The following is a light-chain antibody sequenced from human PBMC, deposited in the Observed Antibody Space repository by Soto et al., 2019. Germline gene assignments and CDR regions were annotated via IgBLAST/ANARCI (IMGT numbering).Light chain of an antibody. J-gene: IGKJ1*01. V-gene: IGKV3-20*01. CDR3: QQYGSSPPWS. CDR1: QSVSSSY. CDR2: AAS. Sequence: VLTQSPGTLSLSPGERATLSCRASQSVSSSYLAWYQQKPGRAPRLLIFAASSRATGIPARFSGSGSGTDFTLTINRLEAEASVVYYCQQYGSSPPWSFGQGTKVEIK.